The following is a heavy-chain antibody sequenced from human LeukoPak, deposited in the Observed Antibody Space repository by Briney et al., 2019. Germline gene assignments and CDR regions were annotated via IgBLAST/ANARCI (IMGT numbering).Heavy chain of an antibody. D-gene: IGHD3-10*01. CDR1: GFTFSDYY. CDR2: ISSPGTSI. V-gene: IGHV3-11*01. J-gene: IGHJ4*02. CDR3: ARVSPYYYGAGPYYVIY. Sequence: PGGSLGLSCAASGFTFSDYYMSWIRQAPGKGLEWVSYISSPGTSIFYADSVKGRFTVSRDNNKNSLFLQMNSLRVEDKAVYYCARVSPYYYGAGPYYVIYWGQGTLVTVSS.